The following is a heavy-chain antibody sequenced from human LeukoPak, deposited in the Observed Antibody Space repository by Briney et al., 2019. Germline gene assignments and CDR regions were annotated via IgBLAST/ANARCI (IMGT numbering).Heavy chain of an antibody. CDR1: GFTFSSYA. CDR2: ISGSGGST. V-gene: IGHV3-23*01. CDR3: AKVPYGSGSYSYFDY. Sequence: GGSLRLSCAASGFTFSSYAMSWVRQAPGKGLEWVSAISGSGGSTYYADSVKGRFTISRDNSKNTLYLQINSLRAEDTAVYYCAKVPYGSGSYSYFDYWGQGTLVTVSS. J-gene: IGHJ4*02. D-gene: IGHD3-10*01.